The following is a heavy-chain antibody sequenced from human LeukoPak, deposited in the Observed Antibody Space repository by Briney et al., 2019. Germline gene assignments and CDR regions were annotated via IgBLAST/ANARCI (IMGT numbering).Heavy chain of an antibody. V-gene: IGHV3-11*04. Sequence: GGSLRLSCAASGFTFSNNWMSWVRQAPGKGLEWVSYISSSGSTIYYADSVKGRFTISRDNAKNSLYLQMNSLRAEDTAVYYCARESPGLQYLRSDDAFDIWGQGTMVTVSS. CDR2: ISSSGSTI. CDR1: GFTFSNNW. D-gene: IGHD4-11*01. CDR3: ARESPGLQYLRSDDAFDI. J-gene: IGHJ3*02.